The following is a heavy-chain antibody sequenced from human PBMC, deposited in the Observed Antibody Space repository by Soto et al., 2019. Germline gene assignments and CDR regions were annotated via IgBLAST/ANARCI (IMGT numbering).Heavy chain of an antibody. CDR3: AREDYDFWSGYPWFDP. CDR2: IIPIFGTA. Sequence: SVKVSCKASGGTFSSYAISWVRQAPGQGLEWMGGIIPIFGTANYAQKFRGRVTITADESTSTAYMELSSLRSEDTAVYYCAREDYDFWSGYPWFDPWGQGTLVTVS. V-gene: IGHV1-69*13. CDR1: GGTFSSYA. D-gene: IGHD3-3*01. J-gene: IGHJ5*02.